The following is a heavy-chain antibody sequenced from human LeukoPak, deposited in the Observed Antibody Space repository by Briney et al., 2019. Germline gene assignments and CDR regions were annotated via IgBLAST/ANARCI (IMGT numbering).Heavy chain of an antibody. CDR2: MYYSGST. CDR1: GGSISRSSYY. Sequence: SETLSLTCTVSGGSISRSSYYWGWIRQPPGKGLEWIGSMYYSGSTFYNPSLKSRVTILVDTSKNQFSLKLSSVTAAVTAVYYCARDYGSGRRYYYMDVWGKGTTVTVSS. J-gene: IGHJ6*03. D-gene: IGHD3-10*01. CDR3: ARDYGSGRRYYYMDV. V-gene: IGHV4-39*07.